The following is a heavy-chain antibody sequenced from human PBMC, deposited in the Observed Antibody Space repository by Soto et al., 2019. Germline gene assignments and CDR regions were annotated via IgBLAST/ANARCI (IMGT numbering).Heavy chain of an antibody. Sequence: QVQLQESGPGLVKPSQTLSLTCTVSGGSISSGGYYWSWIRQHSGKGLEWIGYIYYSGSTYYNPSLKSRVTISVDTSKNQCSLKLSSVTAADTAVYYCARIMITFGGVIDHFDYWGQGTLVTVSS. CDR1: GGSISSGGYY. CDR2: IYYSGST. CDR3: ARIMITFGGVIDHFDY. D-gene: IGHD3-16*02. J-gene: IGHJ4*02. V-gene: IGHV4-31*03.